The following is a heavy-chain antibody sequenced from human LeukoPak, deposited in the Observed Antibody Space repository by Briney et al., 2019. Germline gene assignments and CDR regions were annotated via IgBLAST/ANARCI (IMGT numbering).Heavy chain of an antibody. Sequence: GSLRLSCAASGFTFGSYYMNWVRQAPGKGLVWVSYISSSGSTIYYADSVKGRFTISRDNAKNTLNLQMNSLRAEDTAVYYCARDLGQYYDTSDNWFDPWGQGTLVTVSS. J-gene: IGHJ5*02. CDR2: ISSSGSTI. CDR1: GFTFGSYY. D-gene: IGHD3-22*01. V-gene: IGHV3-48*04. CDR3: ARDLGQYYDTSDNWFDP.